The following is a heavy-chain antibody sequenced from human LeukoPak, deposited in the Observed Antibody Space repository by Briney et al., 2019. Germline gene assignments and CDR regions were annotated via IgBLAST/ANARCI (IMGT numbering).Heavy chain of an antibody. V-gene: IGHV4-38-2*02. CDR1: GYSISSGYY. CDR3: ARITGWYFDY. D-gene: IGHD1-20*01. CDR2: IYHSGKS. Sequence: PSETLSLTCSVSGYSISSGYYWDWIRQPPGKGLEWIASIYHSGKSYYNPSLESRVTISVDTSKNQISLKLRSVTAADTAVYYCARITGWYFDYWGQGTLVTVSS. J-gene: IGHJ4*02.